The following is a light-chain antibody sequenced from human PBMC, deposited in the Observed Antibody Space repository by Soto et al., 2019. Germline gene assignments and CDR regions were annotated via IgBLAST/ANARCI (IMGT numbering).Light chain of an antibody. J-gene: IGLJ1*01. CDR1: SRGVGAYNY. CDR3: SSYAGSNNLL. Sequence: QSVLTQPPSASGSPGQSVTISCTGTSRGVGAYNYVSWYQQHPGKAPKLMIYEVTKRPSGVPDRFSGSKSGNTASLTVSGLQAEDEADYYCSSYAGSNNLLFGTGTKVTVL. V-gene: IGLV2-8*01. CDR2: EVT.